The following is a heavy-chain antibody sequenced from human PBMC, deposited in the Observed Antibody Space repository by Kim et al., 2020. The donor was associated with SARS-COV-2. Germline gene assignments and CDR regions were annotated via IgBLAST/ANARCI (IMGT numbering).Heavy chain of an antibody. CDR1: GGSFSGYY. D-gene: IGHD2-15*01. CDR2: INHSGST. V-gene: IGHV4-34*01. Sequence: SETLSLTCAVYGGSFSGYYWSWIRQPPGKGLEWIGEINHSGSTNYNPSLKSRVTISVDTSKNQFSLKLSSVTAADTAVYYCARGDRGNYYYGMDVWDQGT. CDR3: ARGDRGNYYYGMDV. J-gene: IGHJ6*02.